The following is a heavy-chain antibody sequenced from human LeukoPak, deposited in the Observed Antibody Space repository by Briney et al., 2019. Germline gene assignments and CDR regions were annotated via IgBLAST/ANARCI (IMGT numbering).Heavy chain of an antibody. CDR3: ARGASGYYYFDY. V-gene: IGHV3-74*01. J-gene: IGHJ4*02. Sequence: PGGSLRPSCAASGFTFSSYWMNWVRQAPGKGLVWVSRIASDGSSTTCADSVKGRFTISRDNSKNTLYLQMNSLRAEDTAVYYCARGASGYYYFDYWGQGTLVTVSS. D-gene: IGHD3-9*01. CDR2: IASDGSST. CDR1: GFTFSSYW.